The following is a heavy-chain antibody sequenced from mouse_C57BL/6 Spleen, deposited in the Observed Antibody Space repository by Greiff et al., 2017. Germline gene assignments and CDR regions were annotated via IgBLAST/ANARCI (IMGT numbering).Heavy chain of an antibody. V-gene: IGHV1-26*01. J-gene: IGHJ4*01. CDR1: GYTFTDYY. CDR2: INPNNGGT. CDR3: ARGSYYSNYYYAMDD. Sequence: EVQLQQSGPELVKPGASVKISCKASGYTFTDYYMNWVKQSPGKSLEWIGDINPNNGGTSYSQKFKGKATLTVDKSSSTAYMELRSLTSEDSAVYYCARGSYYSNYYYAMDDWGQGTSVTVSS. D-gene: IGHD2-5*01.